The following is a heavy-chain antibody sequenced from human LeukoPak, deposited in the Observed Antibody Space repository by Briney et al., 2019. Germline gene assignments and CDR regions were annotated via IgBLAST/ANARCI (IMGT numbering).Heavy chain of an antibody. V-gene: IGHV3-74*01. D-gene: IGHD4-17*01. CDR2: VNSEGSSI. J-gene: IGHJ4*02. CDR1: GFTFSTYW. CDR3: TRGKNYGDEIDY. Sequence: GGSLRLSCAASGFTFSTYWMHWVRQAPGKGLVWVSRVNSEGSSISYADSVKGRFTISRDNAKNTLYLQMNSLRAEDTAVYYCTRGKNYGDEIDYWGQGTLVTVSS.